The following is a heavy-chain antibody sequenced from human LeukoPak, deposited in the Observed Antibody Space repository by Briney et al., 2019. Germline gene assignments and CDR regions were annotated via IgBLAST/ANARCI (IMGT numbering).Heavy chain of an antibody. CDR2: ISGSGGST. D-gene: IGHD5-18*01. Sequence: GGSLRLSCAASGFTFSSYAMSWVRQAPGKGLEWVSAISGSGGSTYYAGSVKGRFTISRDNSKNTPYLQMNSLRAEGTAVYYCAKKIQLWTKLDYWGQGTLVTVSS. V-gene: IGHV3-23*01. J-gene: IGHJ4*02. CDR1: GFTFSSYA. CDR3: AKKIQLWTKLDY.